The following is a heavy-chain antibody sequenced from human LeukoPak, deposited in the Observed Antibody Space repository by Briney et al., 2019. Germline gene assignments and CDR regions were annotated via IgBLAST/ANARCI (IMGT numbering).Heavy chain of an antibody. CDR2: IRYDGSNK. Sequence: GGSLRLSCAASAFTFSSYGMHCARQAPGRGLEWVAFIRYDGSNKYYADSVKGRFTISRDNSKNTLYLQMNSLRAEDTAVYYCAKGKAYDFWSGYSGALDYWSQGSLVTVYS. CDR1: AFTFSSYG. V-gene: IGHV3-30*02. J-gene: IGHJ4*02. CDR3: AKGKAYDFWSGYSGALDY. D-gene: IGHD3-3*01.